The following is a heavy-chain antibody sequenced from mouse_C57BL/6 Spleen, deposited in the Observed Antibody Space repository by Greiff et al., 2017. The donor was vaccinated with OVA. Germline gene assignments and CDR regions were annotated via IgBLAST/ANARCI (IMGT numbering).Heavy chain of an antibody. CDR2: IDPSDSYT. J-gene: IGHJ3*01. Sequence: VQLQQPGAELVRPGTSVKLSCKASGYTFTSYWMHWVKQRPGQGLEWIGVIDPSDSYTNYNQKFKGKATLTVDTSSSTAYMQLSSLTSEDSAVYYCARHSPTGTGFAYWGQGTLVTVSA. V-gene: IGHV1-59*01. CDR1: GYTFTSYW. D-gene: IGHD4-1*01. CDR3: ARHSPTGTGFAY.